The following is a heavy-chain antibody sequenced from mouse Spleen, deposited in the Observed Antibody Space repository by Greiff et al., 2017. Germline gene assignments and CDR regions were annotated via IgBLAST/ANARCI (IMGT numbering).Heavy chain of an antibody. CDR1: GFTFSNYW. Sequence: EVKLVESGGGLVQPGGSMKLSCGASGFTFSNYWMNWVRQSPEKGLQWVAQIRLKSDNYATHYAESVKGRFTISRDDSKSSVYLQMNNLGAEDTGIYYCTGSLGDYWGQGTTLTVSS. J-gene: IGHJ2*01. CDR2: IRLKSDNYAT. CDR3: TGSLGDY. D-gene: IGHD4-1*01. V-gene: IGHV6-3*01.